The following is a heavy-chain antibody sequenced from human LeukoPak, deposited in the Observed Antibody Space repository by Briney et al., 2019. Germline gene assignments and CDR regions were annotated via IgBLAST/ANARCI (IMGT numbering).Heavy chain of an antibody. CDR1: GFTFSSSA. V-gene: IGHV3-30-3*01. CDR2: ISCDGSNK. CDR3: ARDRDSSGWYEGFDY. J-gene: IGHJ4*02. D-gene: IGHD6-19*01. Sequence: PGRSLRLSCAASGFTFSSSAMHWVRQAPDKGLEWVAVISCDGSNKYYADSVKGRFTISRDNSKNTLYLQMNSLRADDTAVYYCARDRDSSGWYEGFDYWGQGTLVTVSS.